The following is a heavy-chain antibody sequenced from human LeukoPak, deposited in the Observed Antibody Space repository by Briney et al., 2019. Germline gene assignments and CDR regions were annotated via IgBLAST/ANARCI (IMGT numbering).Heavy chain of an antibody. CDR1: GFSFSTYG. CDR2: IWFDESKK. Sequence: GGSLRLSCAASGFSFSTYGMHWVRRAPGRGLEWLAVIWFDESKKFYADSVKGRFSISRDNSKKTLYLQMNSLRAEDTAVYYCAKDGGGYCSSTTCSGSWFDPWGQGTLVTVSS. D-gene: IGHD2-2*03. J-gene: IGHJ5*02. CDR3: AKDGGGYCSSTTCSGSWFDP. V-gene: IGHV3-33*06.